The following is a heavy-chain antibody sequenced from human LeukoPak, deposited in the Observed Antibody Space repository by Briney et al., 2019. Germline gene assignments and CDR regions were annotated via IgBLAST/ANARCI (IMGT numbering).Heavy chain of an antibody. J-gene: IGHJ6*04. Sequence: GGSLRLSCAASGFTFDDYAMHWVRQAPGKGLEWVSLISWDGGSTYYADSVKGRFTISRDNSKNSLYLQMNSLRAEDTALYYCAKDSDGYYYYGMDAWGKGTTVTVSS. CDR3: AKDSDGYYYYGMDA. CDR1: GFTFDDYA. CDR2: ISWDGGST. V-gene: IGHV3-43D*04. D-gene: IGHD5-24*01.